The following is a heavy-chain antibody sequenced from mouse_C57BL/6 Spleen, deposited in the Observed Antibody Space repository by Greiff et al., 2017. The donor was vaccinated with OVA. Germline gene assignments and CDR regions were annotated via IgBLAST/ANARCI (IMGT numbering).Heavy chain of an antibody. Sequence: VQLQQSGAELVRPGASVTLSCKASGYTFTDYEMHWVKQTPVHGLEWIGAIDPDTGGTAYNQKFKGKAILTADKSSSTAYMELRSLTSEDSAVYYCTRTPSCYSNFYYFDYWGQGTTLTVSS. J-gene: IGHJ2*01. CDR3: TRTPSCYSNFYYFDY. CDR2: IDPDTGGT. D-gene: IGHD2-5*01. CDR1: GYTFTDYE. V-gene: IGHV1-15*01.